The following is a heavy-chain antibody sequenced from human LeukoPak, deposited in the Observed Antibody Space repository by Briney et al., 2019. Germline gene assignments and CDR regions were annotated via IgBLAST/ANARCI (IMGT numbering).Heavy chain of an antibody. CDR3: ARDYRLYGSGSYYNLFDY. Sequence: SETLSLTCTVSGGSISSYYWSWIRHPPGKGLEWIGYIYYSGSTNYNPSLKSRVTISADTSKNQFSLKLSSVTAADTAVYYCARDYRLYGSGSYYNLFDYWGQGTLVTVSS. CDR1: GGSISSYY. V-gene: IGHV4-59*12. J-gene: IGHJ4*02. D-gene: IGHD3-10*01. CDR2: IYYSGST.